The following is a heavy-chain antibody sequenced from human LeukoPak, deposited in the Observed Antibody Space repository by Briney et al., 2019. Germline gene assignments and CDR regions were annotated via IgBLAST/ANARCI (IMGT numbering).Heavy chain of an antibody. V-gene: IGHV1-69*13. D-gene: IGHD2-2*01. CDR3: ARDFPTGYCSSTSCLISNYFDY. Sequence: SVKVSCKASGGTFSSYAISWVRQAPGQGLEWMGGIIPIFGTANYAQKFQGRVTITADESTSTAYMELSSLRSEDTAVYYCARDFPTGYCSSTSCLISNYFDYWGQGSLVTVS. CDR2: IIPIFGTA. CDR1: GGTFSSYA. J-gene: IGHJ4*02.